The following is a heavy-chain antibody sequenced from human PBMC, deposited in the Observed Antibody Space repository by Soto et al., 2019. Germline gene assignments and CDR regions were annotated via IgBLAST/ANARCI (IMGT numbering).Heavy chain of an antibody. CDR2: ISSGSSYI. D-gene: IGHD3-22*01. CDR3: ATDISYYDSSGYRGPKYLQH. CDR1: GFTFSTYS. Sequence: EVQLVESGGGLVKPGGSLRLSCAASGFTFSTYSMNWVRQAPGKGLEWVSSISSGSSYIYYVDSVKGRFTISRDNAKNSLYLQMNSLRAEDTAVYYCATDISYYDSSGYRGPKYLQHWGQGTLVTVSS. J-gene: IGHJ1*01. V-gene: IGHV3-21*01.